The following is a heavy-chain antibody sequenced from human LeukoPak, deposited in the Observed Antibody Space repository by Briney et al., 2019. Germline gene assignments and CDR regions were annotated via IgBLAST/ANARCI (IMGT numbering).Heavy chain of an antibody. CDR1: GGSISSYY. CDR3: ASVGDYGGNGDAFDI. D-gene: IGHD4-23*01. J-gene: IGHJ3*02. V-gene: IGHV4-59*01. Sequence: SETLSLTCTVSGGSISSYYWSWIRQPPGKGLEWIGYIYYSGSTNYNPSLKSRVTISVDTSKNLFSLKLSSVTAADTAVYYCASVGDYGGNGDAFDIWGQGTMVTVSS. CDR2: IYYSGST.